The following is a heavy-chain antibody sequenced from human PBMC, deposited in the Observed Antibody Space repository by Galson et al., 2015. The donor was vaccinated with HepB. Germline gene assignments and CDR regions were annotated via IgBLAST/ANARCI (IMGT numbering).Heavy chain of an antibody. CDR1: GYTFTDYY. V-gene: IGHV7-4-1*02. CDR3: ATQPDSHAFDI. Sequence: SVKVSCKVSGYTFTDYYMHWVQQAPGQGLEWMGWINTNTGNPTYAQGFTGRFVFSLDTSVSTAYLQISSLKAEDTAVYYCATQPDSHAFDIWGQGTMVTVSS. CDR2: INTNTGNP. J-gene: IGHJ3*02. D-gene: IGHD3-22*01.